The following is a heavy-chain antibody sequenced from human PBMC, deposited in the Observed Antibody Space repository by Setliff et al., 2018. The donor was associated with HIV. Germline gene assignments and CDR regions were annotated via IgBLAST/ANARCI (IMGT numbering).Heavy chain of an antibody. V-gene: IGHV4-39*01. D-gene: IGHD4-17*01. Sequence: SETLSLTCTVSGGSTSSSSNYWGWIRQAPGKGLEWIGNMHYSGDTTYNPSLKSRVNMFIDTSKKQFSLKVASVTAADTAVYYCVRQHGDYAFGSWGQGTLVTVSS. CDR1: GGSTSSSSNY. CDR3: VRQHGDYAFGS. J-gene: IGHJ5*01. CDR2: MHYSGDT.